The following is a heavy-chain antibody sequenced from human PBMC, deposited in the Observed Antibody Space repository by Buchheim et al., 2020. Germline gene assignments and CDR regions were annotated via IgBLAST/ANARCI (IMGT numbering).Heavy chain of an antibody. Sequence: QLQLQESGPGLVKPSETLSLTCTVSGGSISSSSYYCGWIRQPPGKGLEWIGSIYYSGSTYYNPSLQSRVTISVDTSKNQLSLKLSAVTAADTAVYYCARRYCTGGVCPYYYYGMDVWGQGTT. J-gene: IGHJ6*02. CDR3: ARRYCTGGVCPYYYYGMDV. CDR1: GGSISSSSYY. D-gene: IGHD2-8*02. V-gene: IGHV4-39*01. CDR2: IYYSGST.